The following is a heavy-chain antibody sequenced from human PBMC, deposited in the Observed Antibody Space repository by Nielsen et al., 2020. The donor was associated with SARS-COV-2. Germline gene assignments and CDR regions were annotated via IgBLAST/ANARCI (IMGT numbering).Heavy chain of an antibody. CDR2: ISFSGSET. J-gene: IGHJ4*02. Sequence: GGSLRLSCAASGFTFSDYYMNWIRQAPGKGLEWVSYISFSGSETDYADSVRGRITIFRDNAKNSVSLQMNSLRPEDTAVYYCARDPPYSYDILTGYYRYYYFDYWGQGTLVTVSS. D-gene: IGHD3-9*01. V-gene: IGHV3-11*05. CDR3: ARDPPYSYDILTGYYRYYYFDY. CDR1: GFTFSDYY.